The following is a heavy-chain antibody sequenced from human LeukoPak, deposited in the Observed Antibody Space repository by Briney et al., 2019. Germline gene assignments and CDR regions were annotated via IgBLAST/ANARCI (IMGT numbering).Heavy chain of an antibody. CDR1: GGSFSGYY. CDR2: INHSGST. Sequence: SETLSLTCAVDGGSFSGYYWSWIRQPPGKGLEWIGEINHSGSTNYNPSLKSRVTISVDTSKNQFSLKLSSVTAADTAVYYCARGPIAAAGTAPNWFDPWGQGTLVTVSS. V-gene: IGHV4-34*01. D-gene: IGHD6-13*01. J-gene: IGHJ5*02. CDR3: ARGPIAAAGTAPNWFDP.